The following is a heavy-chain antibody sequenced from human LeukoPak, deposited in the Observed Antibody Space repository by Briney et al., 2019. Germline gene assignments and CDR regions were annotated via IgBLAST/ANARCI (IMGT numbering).Heavy chain of an antibody. CDR1: GFTFSSYS. D-gene: IGHD5-18*01. Sequence: GGSLRLSCAASGFTFSSYSMNWVRQAPGKGLEWVSSISSSSSYIYYADSVKGRFTISRDNAKNSLYLQMNSLRAEDTAVYYCARGGYSYGYSKLFDYWGQGTLVTVSS. CDR3: ARGGYSYGYSKLFDY. V-gene: IGHV3-21*01. CDR2: ISSSSSYI. J-gene: IGHJ4*02.